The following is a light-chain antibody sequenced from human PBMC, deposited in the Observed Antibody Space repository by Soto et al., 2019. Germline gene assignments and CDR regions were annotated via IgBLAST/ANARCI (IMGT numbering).Light chain of an antibody. CDR3: SSYTTSNTRQIV. CDR2: DVS. Sequence: QSVLTQPASVSGSPGQSITISCTGTSSVVGGYNYVSWYQHHPGKAPKLMIYDVSNRPSGVSNRFSGSKSGNTASLTISGLQPEDEADYYCSSYTTSNTRQIVFGTGTKVTV. J-gene: IGLJ1*01. V-gene: IGLV2-14*03. CDR1: SSVVGGYNY.